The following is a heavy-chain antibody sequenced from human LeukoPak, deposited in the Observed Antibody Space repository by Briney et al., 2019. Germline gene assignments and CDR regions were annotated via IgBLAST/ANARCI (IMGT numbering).Heavy chain of an antibody. CDR2: INRDGGLT. CDR1: GFTFSENW. Sequence: PGGSLRLSCVASGFTFSENWMHWVRQAPGKGLAWVSHINRDGGLTNYADSVKGRFTISRDNARNTVYLQMSSLRVVDTAIYFCAREEHRLAEAGTSAFDLGGQGTLVTVSP. D-gene: IGHD6-13*01. J-gene: IGHJ3*01. CDR3: AREEHRLAEAGTSAFDL. V-gene: IGHV3-74*01.